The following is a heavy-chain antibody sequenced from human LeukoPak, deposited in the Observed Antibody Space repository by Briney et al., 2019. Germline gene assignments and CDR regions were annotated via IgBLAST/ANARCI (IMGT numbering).Heavy chain of an antibody. CDR3: ARAIDGNMDV. J-gene: IGHJ6*03. CDR1: GYSFTSYY. V-gene: IGHV1-46*01. CDR2: INPNGGST. Sequence: ASVKVSCKASGYSFTSYYMHWVRQAPGQGLEWMGIINPNGGSTSYAQKFQGRVTMTRDMSTSTVYMELSSLRSEDTAVYYCARAIDGNMDVWGKGTTVTVSS.